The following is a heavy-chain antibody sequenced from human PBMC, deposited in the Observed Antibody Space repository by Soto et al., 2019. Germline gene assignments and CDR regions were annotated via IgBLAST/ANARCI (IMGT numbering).Heavy chain of an antibody. Sequence: EVQLVESGGGLVRPGGSLRLSCAASGFTFSYYWMHWVRQAPGKGLVWVSRIHSDGSSTTYAAFVKGRFIIARDNARDTVDLQMNSVRVEDTAVYYCARGDGGAFDLWGQGTVVTVSS. D-gene: IGHD4-17*01. V-gene: IGHV3-74*01. CDR1: GFTFSYYW. J-gene: IGHJ3*01. CDR3: ARGDGGAFDL. CDR2: IHSDGSST.